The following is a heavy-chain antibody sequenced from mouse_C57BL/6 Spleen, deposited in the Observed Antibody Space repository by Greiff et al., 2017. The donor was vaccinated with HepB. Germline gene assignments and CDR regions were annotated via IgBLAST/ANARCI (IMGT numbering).Heavy chain of an antibody. CDR1: GFTFSDYG. Sequence: EVMLVESGGGLVKPGGSLKLSCAASGFTFSDYGMHWVRQAPEKGLEWVAYISSGSSTIYYADTVKGRFTISRDNAKNTLFLQMTSLRSEDTAMYYCARWSYYGSIYGDYWGQGTSVTVSS. J-gene: IGHJ4*01. CDR2: ISSGSSTI. V-gene: IGHV5-17*01. CDR3: ARWSYYGSIYGDY. D-gene: IGHD1-1*01.